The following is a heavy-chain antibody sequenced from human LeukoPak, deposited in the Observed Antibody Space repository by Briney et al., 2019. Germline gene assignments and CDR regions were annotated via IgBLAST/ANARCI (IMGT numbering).Heavy chain of an antibody. CDR3: ARDDRSGPPDYYYGMDV. CDR1: GFTFSDYY. V-gene: IGHV3-11*06. D-gene: IGHD6-19*01. J-gene: IGHJ6*04. Sequence: GGSLRLSCAASGFTFSDYYMSWIRQAPGKGLEWVSYISSSSSYTNYADSVKGRFTISRDNAKNSLYLQMNSLRAEDTAVYYCARDDRSGPPDYYYGMDVWGKGTTATVSS. CDR2: ISSSSSYT.